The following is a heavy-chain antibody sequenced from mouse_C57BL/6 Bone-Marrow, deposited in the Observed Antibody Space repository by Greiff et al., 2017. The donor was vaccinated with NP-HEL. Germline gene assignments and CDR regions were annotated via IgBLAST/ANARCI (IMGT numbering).Heavy chain of an antibody. J-gene: IGHJ3*01. Sequence: EVHLVESGGDLVKPGGSLKLSCAASGFTFSSYGMSWVRQTPDKRLEWVATISSGGSYTYYPDSVKGRFTISRDNAKNTLYLQMSSLKSEDTAMYYCARGGGFYYGSPAGFAYWGQGTLVTVSA. CDR3: ARGGGFYYGSPAGFAY. D-gene: IGHD1-1*01. V-gene: IGHV5-6*01. CDR1: GFTFSSYG. CDR2: ISSGGSYT.